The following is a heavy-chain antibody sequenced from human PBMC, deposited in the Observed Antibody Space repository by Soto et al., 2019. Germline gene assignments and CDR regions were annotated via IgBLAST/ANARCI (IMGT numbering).Heavy chain of an antibody. CDR3: AITPGWFAGMAV. CDR1: GDTFSDYD. V-gene: IGHV1-8*01. Sequence: ASVKVSCKASGDTFSDYDINWGRQAPGQGLEGMGWIHLESRKTSFAQKCQGRLTMTGDTSIDTAYMDLTSLTSEDTAVYYCAITPGWFAGMAVWGQGTTVTVSS. J-gene: IGHJ6*02. D-gene: IGHD6-19*01. CDR2: IHLESRKT.